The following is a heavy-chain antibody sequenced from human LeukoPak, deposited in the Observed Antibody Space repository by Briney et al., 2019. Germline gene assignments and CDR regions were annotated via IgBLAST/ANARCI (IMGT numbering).Heavy chain of an antibody. J-gene: IGHJ4*02. CDR2: ISSSGSTI. V-gene: IGHV3-48*03. CDR3: AKEHRSFRYSSSSGLGY. Sequence: PGGSLRLSCAASGFTFSSYEMNWVRQAPGKGLEWVSYISSSGSTIYYADSVKGRFTISRDNAKNSLYLQMNSLRAEDTALYYCAKEHRSFRYSSSSGLGYWGQGTLVTVSS. D-gene: IGHD6-6*01. CDR1: GFTFSSYE.